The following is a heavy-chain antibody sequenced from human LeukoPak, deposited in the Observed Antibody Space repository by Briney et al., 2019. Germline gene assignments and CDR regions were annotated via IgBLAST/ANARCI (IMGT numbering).Heavy chain of an antibody. CDR3: ARLSFMIVGAFDI. CDR1: GVSFSSYY. D-gene: IGHD3-22*01. CDR2: IYYSGST. V-gene: IGHV4-39*01. Sequence: SETLSLTCAVYGVSFSSYYWSWIRQPPGKGLEWIGSIYYSGSTYYNPSLKSRVTISVDTSKNQFSLKLSSVTAADTAVYYCARLSFMIVGAFDIWGQGTMVTVSS. J-gene: IGHJ3*02.